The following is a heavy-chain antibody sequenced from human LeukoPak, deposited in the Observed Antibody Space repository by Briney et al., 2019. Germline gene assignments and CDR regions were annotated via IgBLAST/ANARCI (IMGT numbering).Heavy chain of an antibody. V-gene: IGHV1-69*04. Sequence: SVKVSCKASGGTFSSYAISWVRQAPGQGLEWMGRIIPILGIANYAQKFQGRVTITADKSTSTAYMGLSSLRSEDTAVYYCARYARYYYDSSGLIFDCWGQGTLVTVSS. D-gene: IGHD3-22*01. CDR2: IIPILGIA. CDR3: ARYARYYYDSSGLIFDC. J-gene: IGHJ4*02. CDR1: GGTFSSYA.